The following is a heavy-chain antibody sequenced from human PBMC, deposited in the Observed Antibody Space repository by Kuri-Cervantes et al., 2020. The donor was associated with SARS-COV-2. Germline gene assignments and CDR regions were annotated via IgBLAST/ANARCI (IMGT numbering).Heavy chain of an antibody. Sequence: GSLRLSCTASGGSISSYYWSWIRQPPGKGLEWIGYIYYSGSTNYNPSLKSRVTISVDTSKNQFSLKLSSVTAADTAVYYYARVRGSYNYFDYWGQGTLVTVSS. CDR3: ARVRGSYNYFDY. D-gene: IGHD1-26*01. J-gene: IGHJ4*02. V-gene: IGHV4-59*01. CDR1: GGSISSYY. CDR2: IYYSGST.